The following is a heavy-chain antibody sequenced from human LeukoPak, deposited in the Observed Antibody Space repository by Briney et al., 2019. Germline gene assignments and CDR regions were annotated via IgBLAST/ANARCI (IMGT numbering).Heavy chain of an antibody. CDR3: AKDEFVASAFTGAFDI. CDR1: GFTFDNFA. J-gene: IGHJ3*02. Sequence: SLRLSCSSSGFTFDNFAMHWVRQAPGKGLELVLGISWNTGGIGYADSVKGRFTISRDNAKNSLYLQMNSLRAEDMALYYCAKDEFVASAFTGAFDIWGQGTMVTVSS. CDR2: ISWNTGGI. V-gene: IGHV3-9*03. D-gene: IGHD2-8*02.